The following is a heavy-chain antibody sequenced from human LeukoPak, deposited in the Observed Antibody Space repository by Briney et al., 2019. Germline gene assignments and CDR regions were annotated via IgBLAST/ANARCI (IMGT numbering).Heavy chain of an antibody. CDR1: GYSFTSYW. Sequence: GKSLKISCKGSGYSFTSYWIGWVRQMPGKGLGWMGIIYPGDSDTRYSPSFQGQVTISADKSISTAYLQWSSLKASDTAMYYCAREGRYCSSTSCYNDGMDVWGQGTAV. D-gene: IGHD2-2*02. J-gene: IGHJ6*02. CDR3: AREGRYCSSTSCYNDGMDV. CDR2: IYPGDSDT. V-gene: IGHV5-51*01.